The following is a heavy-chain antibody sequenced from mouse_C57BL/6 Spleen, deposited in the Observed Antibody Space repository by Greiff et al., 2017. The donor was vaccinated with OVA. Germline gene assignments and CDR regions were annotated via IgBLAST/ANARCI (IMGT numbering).Heavy chain of an antibody. D-gene: IGHD2-4*01. CDR2: ISSGGSYT. Sequence: EVQRVESGGDLVKPGGSLKLSCAASGFTFSSYGMSWVRQTPDKRLEWVATISSGGSYTYYPDSVKGRFTISRDYDKNTLYLQMSRMKSEDTAMYYWASPVDYDGGDWFAYWGQGTLVTVSA. J-gene: IGHJ3*01. CDR3: ASPVDYDGGDWFAY. CDR1: GFTFSSYG. V-gene: IGHV5-6*01.